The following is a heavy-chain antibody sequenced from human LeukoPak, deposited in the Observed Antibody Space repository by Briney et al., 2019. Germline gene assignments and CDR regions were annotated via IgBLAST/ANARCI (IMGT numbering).Heavy chain of an antibody. CDR2: ISYDGSSK. Sequence: GGSLRLSCAASKFTFSSYAMNWVRQAPGKGLEWVAVISYDGSSKYYADSVKGRFTISRDNSKNTLYLQMNSLRAEDTADYYCARGPDRLLSSDGMDVWGQGTTVTVSS. D-gene: IGHD6-6*01. CDR3: ARGPDRLLSSDGMDV. J-gene: IGHJ6*02. V-gene: IGHV3-30*03. CDR1: KFTFSSYA.